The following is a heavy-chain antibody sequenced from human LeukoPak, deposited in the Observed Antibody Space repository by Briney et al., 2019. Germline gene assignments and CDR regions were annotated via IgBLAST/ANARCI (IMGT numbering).Heavy chain of an antibody. J-gene: IGHJ5*02. D-gene: IGHD3-9*01. CDR2: ISSSSSYM. Sequence: GGSLRLSCAASGFTFSSYSMNWVRQAPGKGLEWVSSISSSSSYMYYADSVKGRFTISRDNAKNSLYLQMNSLRAEDTAVYYCARDLVPYYDSHFDPWGQGTLVTVSS. CDR3: ARDLVPYYDSHFDP. V-gene: IGHV3-21*01. CDR1: GFTFSSYS.